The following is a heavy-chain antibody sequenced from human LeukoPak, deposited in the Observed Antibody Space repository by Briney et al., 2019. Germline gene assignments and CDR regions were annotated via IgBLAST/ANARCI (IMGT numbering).Heavy chain of an antibody. CDR2: INPSGGST. CDR1: GGTFSSYA. D-gene: IGHD2-2*01. V-gene: IGHV1-46*01. CDR3: ARDPQENYCSSTSCYAGDNWFDP. J-gene: IGHJ5*02. Sequence: ASVTVSCTASGGTFSSYAISWVRQAPGQGLEWMGIINPSGGSTSYAQKFQGRVTMTRDTSTSTVYMELSSLRSEDTAVYYCARDPQENYCSSTSCYAGDNWFDPWGQGTLVTVSS.